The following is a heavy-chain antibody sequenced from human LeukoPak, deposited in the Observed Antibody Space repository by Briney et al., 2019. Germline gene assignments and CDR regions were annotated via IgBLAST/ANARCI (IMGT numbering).Heavy chain of an antibody. D-gene: IGHD6-19*01. CDR3: ANTIAVAGIDAFDI. V-gene: IGHV4-4*07. CDR1: GGSISSNY. J-gene: IGHJ3*02. CDR2: IYTSGST. Sequence: SETLSLTCTVSGGSISSNYWSWIRQPAGGGLEWIGRIYTSGSTSYNPSLESLVTMSVDTSKNQFSLNLRSVTAADTAVYYCANTIAVAGIDAFDIWGQGTMVTVSS.